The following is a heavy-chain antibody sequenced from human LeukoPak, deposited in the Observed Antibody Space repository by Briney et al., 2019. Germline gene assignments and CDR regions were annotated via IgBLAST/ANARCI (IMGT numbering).Heavy chain of an antibody. J-gene: IGHJ6*02. CDR3: AKSIAARPLYYYGMDV. CDR1: GFTFSSYA. CDR2: ISYDGSNK. V-gene: IGHV3-30-3*02. Sequence: GGSLRLSCAASGFTFSSYAMHWVRQAPGKGLEWVAVISYDGSNKYYADSVKGRFTISRDNSKNTLYLQMNSLRAEDTAVCYCAKSIAARPLYYYGMDVWGQGTTVTVSS. D-gene: IGHD6-6*01.